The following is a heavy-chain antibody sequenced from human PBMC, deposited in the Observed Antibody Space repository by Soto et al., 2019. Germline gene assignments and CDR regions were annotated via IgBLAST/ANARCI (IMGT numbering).Heavy chain of an antibody. D-gene: IGHD2-21*01. Sequence: PVESLKISCQGSGYTFTNYWVAWVRQLPGKGLEWMGIVFPGDSQTTYGPSFEGQVTFSADQSTSTAFLQWNRLRASDTGVYFCATRKLHWGGGSSYGTSDLDYWGQGNKVNVFS. CDR3: ATRKLHWGGGSSYGTSDLDY. J-gene: IGHJ4*02. V-gene: IGHV5-51*01. CDR1: GYTFTNYW. CDR2: VFPGDSQT.